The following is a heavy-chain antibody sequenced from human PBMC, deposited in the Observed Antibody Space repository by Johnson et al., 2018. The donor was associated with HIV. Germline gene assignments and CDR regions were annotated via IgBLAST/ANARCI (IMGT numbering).Heavy chain of an antibody. D-gene: IGHD3-9*01. J-gene: IGHJ3*02. CDR2: IRYDGSNK. Sequence: QVQLVESGGGLIQPGGSLRLSCAASGFTVSSNYMSWVRQAPGKGLEWVAFIRYDGSNKYYADSVKGRFTISRDNSKNTLYLQMNSLRAEDTAVYYCALILTERDAFDIWGQGTMVTVSS. V-gene: IGHV3-30*02. CDR1: GFTVSSNY. CDR3: ALILTERDAFDI.